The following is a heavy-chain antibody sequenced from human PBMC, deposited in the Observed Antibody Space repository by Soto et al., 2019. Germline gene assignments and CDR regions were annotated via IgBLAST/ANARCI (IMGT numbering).Heavy chain of an antibody. CDR3: ARITYCISTSCYINWFDP. CDR1: GGSISSSNW. Sequence: SETLSLTCAVSGGSISSSNWWSWVRQPPGKGLEWIGEIYHSGSTNYNPSLKSRVTISVDKSKNQFSLKLSSVTAADTAVYYCARITYCISTSCYINWFDPWGQGTLVT. CDR2: IYHSGST. V-gene: IGHV4-4*02. J-gene: IGHJ5*02. D-gene: IGHD2-2*02.